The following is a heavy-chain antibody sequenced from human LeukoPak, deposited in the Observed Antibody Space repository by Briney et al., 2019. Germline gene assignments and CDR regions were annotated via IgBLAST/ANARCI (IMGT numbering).Heavy chain of an antibody. D-gene: IGHD2-15*01. J-gene: IGHJ4*02. V-gene: IGHV3-7*01. Sequence: GGSLRLSCAASGFTFSHFWMSWVRQAPGKGLEWVAYIKKTGSETYYVDPVKGRFTITRDNTRNSLFLQMYSLRAEDTAVYFCAREDAYCSGGNCYSYFDSWGQGTLVTVSS. CDR1: GFTFSHFW. CDR3: AREDAYCSGGNCYSYFDS. CDR2: IKKTGSET.